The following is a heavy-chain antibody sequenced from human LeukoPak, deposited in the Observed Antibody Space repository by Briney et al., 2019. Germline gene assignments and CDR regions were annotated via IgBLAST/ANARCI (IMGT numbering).Heavy chain of an antibody. CDR1: GGSISNYY. CDR3: ARADYSSTWSHDYYYMDV. CDR2: LYYSGST. D-gene: IGHD6-13*01. V-gene: IGHV4-59*08. Sequence: SETLSLTCTVSGGSISNYYWTWIRQPPGKVLEWIGSLYYSGSTNYNPSLKSRVTMSVDTSKNQFSLKLSSVTAADTAVYYCARADYSSTWSHDYYYMDVWGKGTTVTVSS. J-gene: IGHJ6*03.